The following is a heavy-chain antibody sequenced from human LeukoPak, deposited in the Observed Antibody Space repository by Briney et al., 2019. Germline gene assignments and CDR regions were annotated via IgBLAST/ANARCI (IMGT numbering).Heavy chain of an antibody. CDR2: IYSGGST. D-gene: IGHD3-22*01. Sequence: TSETLSLTCTVSSDSTSSGTYYWSWIRQPAGKGLEWIGRIYSGGSTNHNPSLKSRVTISVDTSKNQFSLKLSSVTATDTAVYYCAREGSIYYYDSSGYLGYWGQGTLVTVSS. CDR3: AREGSIYYYDSSGYLGY. CDR1: SDSTSSGTYY. V-gene: IGHV4-61*02. J-gene: IGHJ4*02.